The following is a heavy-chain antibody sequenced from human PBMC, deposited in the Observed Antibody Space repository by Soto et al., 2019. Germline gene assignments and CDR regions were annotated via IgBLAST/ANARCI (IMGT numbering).Heavy chain of an antibody. CDR3: ARTVMPVGNLAAFDH. J-gene: IGHJ4*02. Sequence: PSETLSLTCNVSGGSVSSVKYFWSWIRQPPGKGLEWLAYIYNNGNTNYSPSLKSRATISVDTSKNQCSLKLTSVTAADSAVYFCARTVMPVGNLAAFDHWGQGVLVTVSS. CDR1: GGSVSSVKYF. CDR2: IYNNGNT. D-gene: IGHD7-27*01. V-gene: IGHV4-61*01.